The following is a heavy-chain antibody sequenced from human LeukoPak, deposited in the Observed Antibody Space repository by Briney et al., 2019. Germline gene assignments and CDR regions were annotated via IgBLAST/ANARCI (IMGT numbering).Heavy chain of an antibody. CDR1: GYSFTSYW. J-gene: IGHJ3*02. CDR2: IYPGDSDT. CDR3: ARGLIAVAADDAFDI. V-gene: IGHV5-51*01. Sequence: GESLKISCKGSGYSFTSYWIGWVRQMPGKGLEWMGIIYPGDSDTRYSPSFQGQVTISADKSISTAYLQWSSLKASDTAMYYCARGLIAVAADDAFDIWGQGTMVTVSS. D-gene: IGHD6-19*01.